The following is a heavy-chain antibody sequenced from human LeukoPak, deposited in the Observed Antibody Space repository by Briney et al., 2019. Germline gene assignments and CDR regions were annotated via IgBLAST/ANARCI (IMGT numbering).Heavy chain of an antibody. Sequence: GGSLRLSCAASGFTFSSYGMHWVRQAPGKGLEWVAVISYDGSNKYYADSVKGRFTISRDISKNTLYLQMNSLRAEDTAVYYCAKDRLRWFGELLFDDYWGQGTLVTVSS. J-gene: IGHJ4*02. D-gene: IGHD3-10*01. CDR3: AKDRLRWFGELLFDDY. V-gene: IGHV3-30*18. CDR2: ISYDGSNK. CDR1: GFTFSSYG.